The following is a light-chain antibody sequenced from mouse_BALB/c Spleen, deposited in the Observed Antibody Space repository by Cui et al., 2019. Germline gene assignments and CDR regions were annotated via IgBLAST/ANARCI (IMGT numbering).Light chain of an antibody. J-gene: IGKJ2*01. CDR2: AAT. CDR3: QHFWGTPYT. Sequence: EIPVAQSPTSLTGYVGETVTITCRASENIYSNLAWYQQKQGKSPQLLVYAATNLADGVPSRFSGSGSGTQYSVKINSLQSEDFGSYYCQHFWGTPYTFGGGTKLEIK. CDR1: ENIYSN. V-gene: IGKV12-46*01.